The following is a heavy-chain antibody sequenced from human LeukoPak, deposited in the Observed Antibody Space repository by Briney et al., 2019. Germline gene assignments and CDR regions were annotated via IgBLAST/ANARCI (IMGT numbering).Heavy chain of an antibody. CDR1: GGSISSYY. V-gene: IGHV4-59*01. CDR2: IYYSGST. CDR3: ARDRGDGYNVLDY. D-gene: IGHD5-24*01. J-gene: IGHJ4*02. Sequence: SETLSLTCTVSGGSISSYYWSWIRQPPGKGLEWIGYIYYSGSTNYNPSLKSRVTISVDTSKNQFSLKLSSVTAADTAVYYCARDRGDGYNVLDYWGQRTLVTVSS.